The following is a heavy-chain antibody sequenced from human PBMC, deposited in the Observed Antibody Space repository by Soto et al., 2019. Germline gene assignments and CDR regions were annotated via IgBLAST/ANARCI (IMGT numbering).Heavy chain of an antibody. J-gene: IGHJ6*02. D-gene: IGHD6-19*01. Sequence: GGSLRLSCAASGFTFSSYAMSWVRQAPGKGLEWVSAISGSGGSTYYADSVKGRFTISRDNSKNTLYLQMNSLRAEDTAVYYCAKDRGIAVAGPVYYGMDVWGQGTTVTVS. CDR1: GFTFSSYA. CDR2: ISGSGGST. V-gene: IGHV3-23*01. CDR3: AKDRGIAVAGPVYYGMDV.